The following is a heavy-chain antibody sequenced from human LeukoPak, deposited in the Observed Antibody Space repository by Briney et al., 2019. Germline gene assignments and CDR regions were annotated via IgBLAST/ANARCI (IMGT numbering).Heavy chain of an antibody. CDR3: ARGGVTPDYGDLRAYYYYYMDV. CDR2: IYYSGIT. CDR1: GGSISSYY. Sequence: SETLSLTCTVSGGSISSYYWSWIRQPPGKGLEWIGYIYYSGITNYNPSLKSRVTISVDTSKNQFSLKLSSVTAADTAVYYCARGGVTPDYGDLRAYYYYYMDVWGKGTTVTVSS. D-gene: IGHD4-17*01. J-gene: IGHJ6*03. V-gene: IGHV4-59*01.